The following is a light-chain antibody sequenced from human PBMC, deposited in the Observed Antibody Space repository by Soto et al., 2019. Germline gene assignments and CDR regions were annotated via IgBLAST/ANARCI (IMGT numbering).Light chain of an antibody. CDR1: QSVSSY. J-gene: IGKJ1*01. Sequence: EIVLTQSPATLSLSPGERATLSCRASQSVSSYFAWYQQKPGQAPRLLIYDASNRATGIPARFSGSGSGTDVTLPISRLEPEDFAVYYCQQRRTFGQGTKVEI. V-gene: IGKV3-11*01. CDR3: QQRRT. CDR2: DAS.